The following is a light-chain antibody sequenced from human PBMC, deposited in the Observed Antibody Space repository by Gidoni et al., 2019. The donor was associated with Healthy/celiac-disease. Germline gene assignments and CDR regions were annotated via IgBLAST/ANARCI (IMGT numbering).Light chain of an antibody. J-gene: IGKJ4*01. CDR1: QSVLYSSNNKNY. CDR2: WAS. V-gene: IGKV4-1*01. CDR3: QQYYSTPLT. Sequence: VMTQSPDSLAVSLGERATINCKTSQSVLYSSNNKNYLAWYQQKPGQPPKLLIYWASTLESGVPDRFSGSGSGTDFTLTISSLQAEDVAVYYCQQYYSTPLTFGGGTKVEIK.